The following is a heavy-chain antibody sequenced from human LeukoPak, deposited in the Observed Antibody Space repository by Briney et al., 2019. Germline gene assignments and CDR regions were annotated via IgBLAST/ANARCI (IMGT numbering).Heavy chain of an antibody. V-gene: IGHV4-34*01. D-gene: IGHD6-19*01. J-gene: IGHJ4*02. CDR1: GGSFSGYY. Sequence: SETLSLTCAVYGGSFSGYYWSWIRQPPGKGREWIGEINHSGSTNYNPSLKSRVTISVDTSKNQFSLKLSSVTAADTAVYYCARGVGYSSGWYARDWGQGTLVTVSS. CDR3: ARGVGYSSGWYARD. CDR2: INHSGST.